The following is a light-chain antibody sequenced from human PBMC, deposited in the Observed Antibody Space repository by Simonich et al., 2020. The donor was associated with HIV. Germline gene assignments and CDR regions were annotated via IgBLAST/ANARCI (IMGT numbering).Light chain of an antibody. Sequence: DIVMTQSPDSLAVSLGERATINCKSSQTFLYTSNNKNYLAWYQQKPGQPPKLLIYWASTRQSGVPDRFRGSGSGTDFTLTISSLQAEDVAVYYCQQYYSTPWTFGQGTKVEIK. V-gene: IGKV4-1*01. CDR3: QQYYSTPWT. CDR1: QTFLYTSNNKNY. CDR2: WAS. J-gene: IGKJ1*01.